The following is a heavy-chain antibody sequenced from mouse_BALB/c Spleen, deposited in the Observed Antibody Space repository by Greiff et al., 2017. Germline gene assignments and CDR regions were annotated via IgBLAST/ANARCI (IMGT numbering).Heavy chain of an antibody. V-gene: IGHV1-7*01. D-gene: IGHD2-2*01. CDR3: ARTMVTTYAMDY. J-gene: IGHJ4*01. Sequence: VQLQESGAELAKPGASVKMSCKASGYTFTSYWMHWVKQRPGQGLEWIGYINPSTGYTEYNQKFKDKATLTADKSSSTAYMQLSSLTSEDSAVYYCARTMVTTYAMDYWGQGTSVTVSS. CDR2: INPSTGYT. CDR1: GYTFTSYW.